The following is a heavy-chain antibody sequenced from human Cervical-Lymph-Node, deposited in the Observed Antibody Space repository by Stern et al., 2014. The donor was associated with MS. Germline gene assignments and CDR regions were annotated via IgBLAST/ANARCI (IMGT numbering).Heavy chain of an antibody. J-gene: IGHJ6*02. D-gene: IGHD3-3*01. Sequence: VQLVESGAEVKKPGASVQVSCKASGYTFTGYYMHWGRPAPGQGLAWMGWIHPNSGGTNYAQKFQGWVTMTRDTSISTAYMELSRLRSDDTAVYYCARGVLRSRYYYYGMDVWGQGTTVTVSS. CDR3: ARGVLRSRYYYYGMDV. CDR1: GYTFTGYY. CDR2: IHPNSGGT. V-gene: IGHV1-2*04.